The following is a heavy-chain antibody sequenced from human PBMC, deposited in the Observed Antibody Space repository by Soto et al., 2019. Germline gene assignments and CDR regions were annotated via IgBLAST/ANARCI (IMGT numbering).Heavy chain of an antibody. CDR2: IYYSGST. V-gene: IGHV4-59*01. J-gene: IGHJ3*02. CDR3: ASLTGAFDI. D-gene: IGHD7-27*01. CDR1: GGSISSYN. Sequence: SETLSLTCTVSGGSISSYNLSWIRQPPGKGLEWIGYIYYSGSTNYNPSLKSRVTISVDTSKNQFSLKLSSVTAADTAVYYCASLTGAFDIWGQGTMVTVSS.